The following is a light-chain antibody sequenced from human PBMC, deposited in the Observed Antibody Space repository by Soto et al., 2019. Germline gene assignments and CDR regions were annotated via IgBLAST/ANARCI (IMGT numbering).Light chain of an antibody. V-gene: IGKV1-13*02. J-gene: IGKJ1*01. CDR2: DAY. CDR1: QSISSD. Sequence: IQVTQSPSSLSASVGDRVTITCRASQSISSDLNWYQQKPGKAPKVLIWDAYTLQRGVPSRFSGSGSGTEFTLTISCLQPDDVATYYCQQYNGHSTWTFGPGTKVDIK. CDR3: QQYNGHSTWT.